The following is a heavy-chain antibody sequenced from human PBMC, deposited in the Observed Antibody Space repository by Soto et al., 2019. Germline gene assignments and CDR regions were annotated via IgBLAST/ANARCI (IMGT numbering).Heavy chain of an antibody. V-gene: IGHV3-23*01. D-gene: IGHD3-3*01. CDR2: ISGSGGST. J-gene: IGHJ4*02. CDR3: HWSGYSRHVDY. Sequence: GGSLRLSCAASGFTCSRHAMSWVRQAPGKGLEWVSAISGSGGSTYYADSVKGRFTISRDNSKNTLYLQMNSLRAEDTAVYYCHWSGYSRHVDYWGQGTLVTVSS. CDR1: GFTCSRHA.